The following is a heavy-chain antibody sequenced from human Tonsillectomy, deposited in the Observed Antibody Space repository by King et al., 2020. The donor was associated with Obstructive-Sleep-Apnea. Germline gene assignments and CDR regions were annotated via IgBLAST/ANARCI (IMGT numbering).Heavy chain of an antibody. CDR1: GFTFDDYV. Sequence: QLVQSGGGLVQPGRSLRLYCAASGFTFDDYVFHWVRQAPGKGLEWVSVISWNSVRIGYTDSVEGRFTISRDNAKNSLHLQMNSLRAEDTALYYCAKDIRVGATPWTYYFDYWGQGTLVTVSS. V-gene: IGHV3-9*01. J-gene: IGHJ4*02. CDR3: AKDIRVGATPWTYYFDY. D-gene: IGHD1-26*01. CDR2: ISWNSVRI.